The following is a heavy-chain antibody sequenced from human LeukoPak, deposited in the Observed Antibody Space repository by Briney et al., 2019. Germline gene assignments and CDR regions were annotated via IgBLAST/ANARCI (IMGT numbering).Heavy chain of an antibody. J-gene: IGHJ5*02. CDR1: GGSFSGYY. V-gene: IGHV4-34*01. CDR3: ARKAPTYYYGSGSYYRNWFDP. Sequence: PSETLSLTCAVYGGSFSGYYWSWIRQPPGKGLEWIGEINHSGSTNYNPSLESRVTISVDTSKNQFSLKLSSVTPADTAVYYCARKAPTYYYGSGSYYRNWFDPWGQGTLVTVSS. D-gene: IGHD3-10*01. CDR2: INHSGST.